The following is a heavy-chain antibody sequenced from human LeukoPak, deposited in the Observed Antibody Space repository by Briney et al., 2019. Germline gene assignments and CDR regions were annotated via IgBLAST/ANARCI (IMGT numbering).Heavy chain of an antibody. CDR3: ARDLYGGNSGRWWFDP. CDR2: IYYSGST. J-gene: IGHJ5*02. V-gene: IGHV4-59*01. Sequence: NPSETLSLTCTVSGGSISSYYWSWIRQPPGKGLEWIGYIYYSGSTNYNPSLKSRVTISVDTSKNQFSLKLSSVTAADTAVYYCARDLYGGNSGRWWFDPWXQGTLVTVSS. CDR1: GGSISSYY. D-gene: IGHD4-23*01.